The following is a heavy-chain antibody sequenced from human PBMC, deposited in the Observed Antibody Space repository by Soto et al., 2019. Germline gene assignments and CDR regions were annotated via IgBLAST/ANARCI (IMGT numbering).Heavy chain of an antibody. V-gene: IGHV3-64*02. Sequence: GGSLRLSCAASGFSFSSYAMHWVRQAPGKGLEYVSAISTNGGSTYYADSMKGRFTISRDNPKNTLYLQMGGLRLEDMAVYYCGRGQGIAAVDYWGQGTLVTVSS. CDR1: GFSFSSYA. D-gene: IGHD6-13*01. CDR2: ISTNGGST. CDR3: GRGQGIAAVDY. J-gene: IGHJ4*02.